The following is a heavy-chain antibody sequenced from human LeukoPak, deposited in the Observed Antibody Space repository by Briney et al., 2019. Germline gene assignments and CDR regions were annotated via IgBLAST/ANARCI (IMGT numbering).Heavy chain of an antibody. J-gene: IGHJ4*02. Sequence: PGGSPRLSCAASEFTFNRYWMSWVRQAPGKGLEWVANIKKDGSEKYYVDSVKGRFTISRDNAKNSVHLQMNSLRAEDTAVYYCARGLAAPDYWGQGTLVTVSS. CDR1: EFTFNRYW. D-gene: IGHD6-13*01. V-gene: IGHV3-7*03. CDR3: ARGLAAPDY. CDR2: IKKDGSEK.